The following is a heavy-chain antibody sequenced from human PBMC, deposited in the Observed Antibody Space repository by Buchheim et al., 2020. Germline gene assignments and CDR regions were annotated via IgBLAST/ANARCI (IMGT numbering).Heavy chain of an antibody. V-gene: IGHV3-74*01. J-gene: IGHJ4*02. Sequence: EVQLVESGGGLNQPGGSLRLSCAASGFAFRSYWMHWVRQAPGQGLVWVSRINTDGSSANYADSVKGRFTISRDNAKNTLSLQMNSLRAEDTAIYYCAREDHSGYDSFDYWGQG. D-gene: IGHD5-12*01. CDR2: INTDGSSA. CDR3: AREDHSGYDSFDY. CDR1: GFAFRSYW.